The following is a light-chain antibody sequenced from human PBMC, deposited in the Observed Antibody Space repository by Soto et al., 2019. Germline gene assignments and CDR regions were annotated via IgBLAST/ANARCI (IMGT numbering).Light chain of an antibody. V-gene: IGLV2-8*01. CDR2: EVT. J-gene: IGLJ2*01. Sequence: QSVLTQPPSASGSPGQSVTISCTGTSSDVGGYNYVSWYQQHPGKAPRLLIHEVTKRPSGVPDRFSGSKSGNTASLTVSGLQAEDEADYYCTSYAASNKGVFGGGTKVTVL. CDR3: TSYAASNKGV. CDR1: SSDVGGYNY.